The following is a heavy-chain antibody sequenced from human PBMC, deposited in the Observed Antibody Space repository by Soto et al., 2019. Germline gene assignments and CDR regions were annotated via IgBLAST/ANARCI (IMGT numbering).Heavy chain of an antibody. CDR2: IWYDGSND. D-gene: IGHD4-17*01. CDR1: GFTFSNFG. J-gene: IGHJ2*01. CDR3: ARLNTGWYFDL. V-gene: IGHV3-33*01. Sequence: QVQLVESGGGVVQPGRSLRLSCAASGFTFSNFGMHWVRQAPGKGLEWVAVIWYDGSNDYYPDSVKGRFTISRDNSKNTLYLQMNSLRAEDTAVYYCARLNTGWYFDLWGRGTLVTVSS.